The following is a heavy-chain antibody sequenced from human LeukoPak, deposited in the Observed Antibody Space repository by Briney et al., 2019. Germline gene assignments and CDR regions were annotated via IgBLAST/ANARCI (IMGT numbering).Heavy chain of an antibody. CDR3: EGELPGNWFDP. CDR1: GSTFSDYY. CDR2: ISSSGSTI. V-gene: IGHV3-11*01. Sequence: PGGSLRLSCAASGSTFSDYYMSWIRQAPGKGLEWVSYISSSGSTIYYADSMKGRFTISRDNAKNSLYLQMNSLRAEDTAVYYCEGELPGNWFDPWGQGTLVTVSS. J-gene: IGHJ5*02.